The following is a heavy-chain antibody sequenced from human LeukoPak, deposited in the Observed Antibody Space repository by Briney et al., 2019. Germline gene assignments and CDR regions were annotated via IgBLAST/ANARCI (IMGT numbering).Heavy chain of an antibody. Sequence: GGSLRLSCAASGFTFSSYSMNWVRQAPGKGLEWVSYISSSSSTIYYADSVKGRFTISRDNAKNSLYLQMNSLRAEDTAVYYCARGKSKNYYDSGGSDYWGQGTLVTVSS. D-gene: IGHD3-22*01. CDR3: ARGKSKNYYDSGGSDY. CDR2: ISSSSSTI. CDR1: GFTFSSYS. J-gene: IGHJ4*02. V-gene: IGHV3-48*04.